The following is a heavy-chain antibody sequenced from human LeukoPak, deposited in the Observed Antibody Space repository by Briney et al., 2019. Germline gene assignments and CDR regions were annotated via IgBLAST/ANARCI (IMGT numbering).Heavy chain of an antibody. CDR2: IWYDGSNK. V-gene: IGHV3-30*02. CDR1: GFTFSSYG. D-gene: IGHD2-21*02. J-gene: IGHJ4*02. CDR3: AKDRGVVTAILDY. Sequence: GGSLRLSCAASGFTFSSYGMHWVCQAPGKGLEWVAVIWYDGSNKYYADSVKGRYTISRDNTKNTLYLQMNSLRAEDTVVYYCAKDRGVVTAILDYWGQGTLVTVSS.